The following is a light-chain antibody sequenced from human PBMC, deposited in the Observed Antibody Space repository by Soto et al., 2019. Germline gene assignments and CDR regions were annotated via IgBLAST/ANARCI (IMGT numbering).Light chain of an antibody. J-gene: IGLJ1*01. Sequence: QSALTQPASVSGSPGQSITISCTGTSSDVAGYNHVSWYQHHPGKAPKLMIYEVTKRPSGVSNRFSGSKSGDTASLTISGLQAEDVADYYCASHAASTTRIFGTGTKVTVL. CDR2: EVT. V-gene: IGLV2-14*01. CDR1: SSDVAGYNH. CDR3: ASHAASTTRI.